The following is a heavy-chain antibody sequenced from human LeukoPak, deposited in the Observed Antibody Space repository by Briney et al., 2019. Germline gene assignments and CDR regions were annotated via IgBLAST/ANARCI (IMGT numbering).Heavy chain of an antibody. CDR3: TRDGGVAVTPLDFDY. CDR2: ISYSGST. V-gene: IGHV4-59*01. J-gene: IGHJ4*02. CDR1: GGSLNSYF. D-gene: IGHD6-19*01. Sequence: SETLSLTCTVSGGSLNSYFWSWIRQPPGKGLEWIGYISYSGSTNYNPSLKSRVTLSVDTSKNQISLRLSSVTAADTAVYYCTRDGGVAVTPLDFDYWGQGTLVTVSS.